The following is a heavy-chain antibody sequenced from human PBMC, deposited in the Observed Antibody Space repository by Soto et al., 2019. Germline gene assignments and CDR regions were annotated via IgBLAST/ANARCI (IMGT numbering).Heavy chain of an antibody. CDR2: ISYDGSTK. Sequence: GGSLRLSCAASGFTFSNYAMHWVRQAPGKGLVWVAVISYDGSTKYYPESVKGRFTISRDNSKNTLYLQMNSLRAEDTAVYYCARDMTSVTASVRSRSLYGMDVWGQGTTVTVSS. D-gene: IGHD4-17*01. CDR3: ARDMTSVTASVRSRSLYGMDV. V-gene: IGHV3-30-3*01. J-gene: IGHJ6*02. CDR1: GFTFSNYA.